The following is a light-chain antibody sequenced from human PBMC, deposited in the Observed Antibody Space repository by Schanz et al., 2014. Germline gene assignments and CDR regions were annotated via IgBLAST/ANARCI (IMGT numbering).Light chain of an antibody. CDR1: SSDVGGHNY. CDR2: EVS. J-gene: IGLJ2*01. CDR3: SSYSGSNNLL. Sequence: QSALTQPPSASGSPGQSVTISCTGTSSDVGGHNYVSWYQHHPGKAPKLIIYEVSKRPSGVPDRFSGSKSGNTAALAVSGLQAEDEADYYCSSYSGSNNLLFGGGTKLTVL. V-gene: IGLV2-8*01.